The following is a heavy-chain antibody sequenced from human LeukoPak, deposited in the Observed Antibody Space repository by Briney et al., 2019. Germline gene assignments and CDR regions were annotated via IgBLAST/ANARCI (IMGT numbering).Heavy chain of an antibody. V-gene: IGHV4-59*01. D-gene: IGHD3-16*01. J-gene: IGHJ6*02. Sequence: PSETLSLTCTVSGVSISSYYWSWIQQPPGKGLEWIGYVYYSGSTNYNPSLKSRVTISVDTSKNQFSLKLSSVTAADRAVYYCARVGGTNYYYYGMDVWGQGTTVTVSS. CDR1: GVSISSYY. CDR2: VYYSGST. CDR3: ARVGGTNYYYYGMDV.